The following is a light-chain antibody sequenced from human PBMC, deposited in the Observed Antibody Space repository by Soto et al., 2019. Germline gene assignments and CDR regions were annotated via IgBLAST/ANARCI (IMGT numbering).Light chain of an antibody. CDR3: QQSYSTPLT. Sequence: DIQMTQSPSTLSASAGDRVTITCRASQSISTWLAWYQQKPGKAPKLLIYGASSLASGVPSRFSGSGSGTEFTLTISSLQPEDFATYYCQQSYSTPLTFGGGTKVDIK. CDR1: QSISTW. J-gene: IGKJ4*01. CDR2: GAS. V-gene: IGKV1-5*01.